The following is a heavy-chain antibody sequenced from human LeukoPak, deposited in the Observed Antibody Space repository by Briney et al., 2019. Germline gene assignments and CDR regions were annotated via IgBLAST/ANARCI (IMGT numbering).Heavy chain of an antibody. V-gene: IGHV3-53*01. J-gene: IGHJ6*03. Sequence: GGSLRLSCAASGFTVSSNYMSWVRQAPGKGLEWVSVIYSGGSTYYADSVKGRFTISRDNSKNTLYLQMNSLRAEDTAVYYCTTLVCYYYYMDVWGKGTTVTISS. CDR2: IYSGGST. CDR1: GFTVSSNY. CDR3: TTLVCYYYYMDV. D-gene: IGHD3-16*01.